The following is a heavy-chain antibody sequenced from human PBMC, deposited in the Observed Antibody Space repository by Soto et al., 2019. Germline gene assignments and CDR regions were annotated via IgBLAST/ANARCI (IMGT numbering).Heavy chain of an antibody. J-gene: IGHJ6*02. CDR3: AKDVARYYYGSGSPSPYYYGLEV. D-gene: IGHD3-10*01. V-gene: IGHV3-23*01. Sequence: GGSLRLSCAASVFTFSSYAMSWVRQAPGKGLEWVSAISGSGGSTYYADSVKGRFTISRYNSKNTLYLQMNSLSAEDTAVYYCAKDVARYYYGSGSPSPYYYGLEVWGQGTTVTVSS. CDR2: ISGSGGST. CDR1: VFTFSSYA.